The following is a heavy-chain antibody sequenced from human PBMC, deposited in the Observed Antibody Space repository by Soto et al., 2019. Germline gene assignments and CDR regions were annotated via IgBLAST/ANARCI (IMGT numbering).Heavy chain of an antibody. Sequence: QVQLQQWGAGLLKPSETVSLTCAVYGGSFSGYYWSWIRQPPGKGLEWIGEINRGGTTNYNPSLNSPVTISVDTSKNQFSLRLSSVTAADTAVYYCARSAYLDRYYARYYYALDVWGQGTTVTVSS. CDR3: ARSAYLDRYYARYYYALDV. CDR2: INRGGTT. J-gene: IGHJ6*02. V-gene: IGHV4-34*01. CDR1: GGSFSGYY. D-gene: IGHD3-22*01.